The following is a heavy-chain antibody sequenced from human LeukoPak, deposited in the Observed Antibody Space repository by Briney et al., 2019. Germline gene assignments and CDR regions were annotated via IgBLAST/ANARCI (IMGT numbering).Heavy chain of an antibody. V-gene: IGHV3-23*01. Sequence: GGSLRLSCAASGFTFSSYAMSWVRQAPGKGLEWVSAISGSGGSTYYADSVKGRFTISRDNSKNTLYLQMNSLRAEDTAVYYCAKDRMVVVAVATKGSFDYWGQGTLVTVSS. J-gene: IGHJ4*02. CDR1: GFTFSSYA. CDR2: ISGSGGST. D-gene: IGHD2-15*01. CDR3: AKDRMVVVAVATKGSFDY.